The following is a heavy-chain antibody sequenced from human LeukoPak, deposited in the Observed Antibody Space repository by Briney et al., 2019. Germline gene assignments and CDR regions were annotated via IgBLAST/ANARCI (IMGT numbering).Heavy chain of an antibody. V-gene: IGHV4-31*03. CDR3: ARAARSGSSVAFDI. J-gene: IGHJ3*02. CDR2: IYYSGST. Sequence: SETLSLTCTVSGGSISSGGYYWSWIRQHPGKGLEWIGYIYYSGSTYYNPSLKSRVTISVDTSKNQFSLKLSSVTAADTAVYYCARAARSGSSVAFDIWGQGTMVTVSS. CDR1: GGSISSGGYY. D-gene: IGHD6-6*01.